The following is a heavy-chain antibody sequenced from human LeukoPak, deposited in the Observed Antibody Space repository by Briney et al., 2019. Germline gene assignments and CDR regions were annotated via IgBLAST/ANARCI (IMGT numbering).Heavy chain of an antibody. D-gene: IGHD3-22*01. J-gene: IGHJ4*02. V-gene: IGHV4-39*01. CDR2: IYYSGST. CDR1: GGSISNSVDY. Sequence: SETLSLTCTVSGGSISNSVDYWGWIRQPPGKGLEWIGNIYYSGSTYYNPSLKSRVTISVDTSKNQFSLKLSSVTAADTAVYYCAQTYYYDPFDFWGQGTLVTVSS. CDR3: AQTYYYDPFDF.